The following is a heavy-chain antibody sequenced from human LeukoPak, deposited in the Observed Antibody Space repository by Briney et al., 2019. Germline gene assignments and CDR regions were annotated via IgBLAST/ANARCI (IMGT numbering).Heavy chain of an antibody. CDR1: GGSISSCY. CDR3: ARVSRAELRYFDWLLSGAFDI. Sequence: SETLSLTGTASGGSISSCYWSWIRQPPGKELQWIGYIYYSGSTNYNPSLTSQVTISVDTSKNQFSLKLSSVTAADTAVYYCARVSRAELRYFDWLLSGAFDIWGQGTMVTVSS. CDR2: IYYSGST. D-gene: IGHD3-9*01. V-gene: IGHV4-59*01. J-gene: IGHJ3*02.